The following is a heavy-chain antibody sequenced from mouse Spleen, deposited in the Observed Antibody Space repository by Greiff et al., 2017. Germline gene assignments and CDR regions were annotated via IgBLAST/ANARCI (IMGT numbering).Heavy chain of an antibody. V-gene: IGHV1-64*01. CDR3: AREGRYPYAMDY. CDR2: IHPNSGST. CDR1: GYTFTSYW. J-gene: IGHJ4*01. D-gene: IGHD2-14*01. Sequence: QVQLQQPGAELVKPGASVKLSCKASGYTFTSYWMHWVKQRPGQGLEWIGMIHPNSGSTNYNEKFKSKATLTVDKSSSTAYMQLSSLTSEDSAVYYCAREGRYPYAMDYWGQGTSVTVSS.